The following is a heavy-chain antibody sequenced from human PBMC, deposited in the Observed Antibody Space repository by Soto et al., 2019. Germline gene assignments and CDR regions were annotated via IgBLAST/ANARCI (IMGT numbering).Heavy chain of an antibody. Sequence: ASVKVSCKASGYSFTNNDVTWVRQATGQGLEWVGWMNPGSGDTGYAQKFQGRVTMTRDISIATAYMELSSLRSDDTAIYYCARMATFGSLNWFDPWGQGTLVTVSS. CDR1: GYSFTNND. CDR2: MNPGSGDT. D-gene: IGHD3-16*01. V-gene: IGHV1-8*01. J-gene: IGHJ5*02. CDR3: ARMATFGSLNWFDP.